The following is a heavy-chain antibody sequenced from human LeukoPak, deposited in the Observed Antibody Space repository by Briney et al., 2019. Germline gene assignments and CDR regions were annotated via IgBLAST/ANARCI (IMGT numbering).Heavy chain of an antibody. CDR2: IYDSGST. J-gene: IGHJ5*02. D-gene: IGHD4-17*01. V-gene: IGHV4-61*01. CDR3: ARTNYGDYNWFDP. CDR1: GGSFSSGSYY. Sequence: SETLSLTCTVSGGSFSSGSYYWSWIRQPPGQGLEWIGYIYDSGSTKYNPSLKSRVTMSVDTSKNQFSLKVTPVTAADPAVYYCARTNYGDYNWFDPWGHGTLVTVSS.